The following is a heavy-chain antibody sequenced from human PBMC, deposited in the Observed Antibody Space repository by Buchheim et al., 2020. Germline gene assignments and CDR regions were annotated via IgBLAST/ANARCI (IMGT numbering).Heavy chain of an antibody. Sequence: QVQLQESGPGLVKPSETLSLTCTVSGGSINSYYWGWIRQPPGKGLEWIGYISYSGSTNYNPSLKSRVTISVEPFKNQFSLKVSSVTAADTAVYYCARGYSGFALDYWGQGTL. J-gene: IGHJ4*02. D-gene: IGHD5-12*01. CDR2: ISYSGST. V-gene: IGHV4-59*01. CDR3: ARGYSGFALDY. CDR1: GGSINSYY.